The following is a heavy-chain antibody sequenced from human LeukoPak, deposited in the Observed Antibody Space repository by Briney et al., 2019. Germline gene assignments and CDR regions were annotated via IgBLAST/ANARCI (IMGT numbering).Heavy chain of an antibody. J-gene: IGHJ4*02. Sequence: GSLRLSCAASGFTFSTYDMTWGRQTPGKGLEWVSLIISSGDSTYYTDSVRGRFTISRDNSKNTLYLQMNSLRAEDTAVYYCAKGGQLRYFDWLPPPEYYFDYWGQGTLVTVSS. CDR3: AKGGQLRYFDWLPPPEYYFDY. D-gene: IGHD3-9*01. CDR2: IISSGDST. V-gene: IGHV3-23*01. CDR1: GFTFSTYD.